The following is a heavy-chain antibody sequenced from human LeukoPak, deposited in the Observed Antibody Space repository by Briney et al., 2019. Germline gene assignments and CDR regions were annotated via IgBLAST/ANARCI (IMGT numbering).Heavy chain of an antibody. CDR1: GFTFSDYY. Sequence: GGSLRLSCAASGFTFSDYYMSWIRQAPGKGLEWVSYISSSGSTIYYADSVKGRFTISRDNAKSSLYLQMNSLRAEDAAVYFCAKAPVTSCRGAYCYPFDSWGQGTLVTVSS. J-gene: IGHJ4*02. D-gene: IGHD2-21*01. V-gene: IGHV3-11*01. CDR2: ISSSGSTI. CDR3: AKAPVTSCRGAYCYPFDS.